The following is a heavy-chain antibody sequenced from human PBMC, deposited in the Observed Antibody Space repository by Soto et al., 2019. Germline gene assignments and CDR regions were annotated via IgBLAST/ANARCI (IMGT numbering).Heavy chain of an antibody. CDR1: ADTFNSYA. D-gene: IGHD6-13*01. CDR3: ARGGFSSSWRFDY. V-gene: IGHV1-69*06. J-gene: IGHJ4*02. CDR2: IVPFIGTT. Sequence: QVQLVQSGAEVKKPGSSVKVSCRASADTFNSYAISWVRQAPGQGLEWMGGIVPFIGTTNYEERLQGRATITADKSTSTVYMELSSLRFEDTAVYYCARGGFSSSWRFDYWGQGTLVTVS.